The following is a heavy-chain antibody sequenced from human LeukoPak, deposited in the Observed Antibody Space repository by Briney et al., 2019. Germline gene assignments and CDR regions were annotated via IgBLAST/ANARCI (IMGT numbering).Heavy chain of an antibody. J-gene: IGHJ6*02. CDR2: IYSGGST. V-gene: IGHV3-53*01. CDR1: GFTVSSNY. D-gene: IGHD2-21*02. CDR3: ATPSRGDWPYYYYYGMDV. Sequence: GGSLRLSCAASGFTVSSNYMSWVRQAPGKGLEWVSVIYSGGSTYYADSVKGRFTISRDNSKNTLYLQMNSLRAEDTAVYYCATPSRGDWPYYYYYGMDVWGQGTTVTVSS.